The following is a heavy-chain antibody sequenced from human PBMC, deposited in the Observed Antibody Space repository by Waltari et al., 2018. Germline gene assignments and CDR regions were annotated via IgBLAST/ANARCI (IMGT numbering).Heavy chain of an antibody. CDR3: AREIAVTCQYYFDY. CDR1: GFTFISYW. CDR2: INGDERTT. V-gene: IGHV3-74*01. Sequence: EVQLVESGGDSVQPGGSLRLSCAVSGFTFISYWMHWVRQDPGKGLVWGSRINGDERTTTYAESVKGRFTISRDNAKSTLYLQMNSLRAEDTAVYYCAREIAVTCQYYFDYWGQGTLVTVSS. D-gene: IGHD4-4*01. J-gene: IGHJ4*02.